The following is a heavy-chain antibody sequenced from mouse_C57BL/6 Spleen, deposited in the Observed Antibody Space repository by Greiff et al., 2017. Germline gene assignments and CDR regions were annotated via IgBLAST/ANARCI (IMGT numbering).Heavy chain of an antibody. CDR1: GYTFTSYW. V-gene: IGHV1-50*01. J-gene: IGHJ1*03. CDR3: AKRGYYGSSYVDWYFDV. D-gene: IGHD1-1*01. Sequence: VQLQQPGAELVKPGASVKLSCKASGYTFTSYWMQWVKQRPGQGLEWIGEIDPSDSYTNYNQKFKGKATLTVDTSSSTAYMQLSSLTSEDSAVYYCAKRGYYGSSYVDWYFDVWGTGTTVTVSS. CDR2: IDPSDSYT.